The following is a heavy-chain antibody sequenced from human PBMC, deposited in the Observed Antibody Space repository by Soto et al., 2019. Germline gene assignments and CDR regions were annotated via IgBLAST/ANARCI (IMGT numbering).Heavy chain of an antibody. Sequence: QVQLVESGGGVVQPGRSLRLSCAASGFTFNNYGMHWVGQAPGKGLEWVATISNDGSDKYYADSVKGRLTISRDNSKNTVYLQMNSLRAEDTAVYYCAKDQGIAASHGIDWGQGTMVTVSS. CDR2: ISNDGSDK. CDR3: AKDQGIAASHGID. D-gene: IGHD6-13*01. J-gene: IGHJ3*01. CDR1: GFTFNNYG. V-gene: IGHV3-30*18.